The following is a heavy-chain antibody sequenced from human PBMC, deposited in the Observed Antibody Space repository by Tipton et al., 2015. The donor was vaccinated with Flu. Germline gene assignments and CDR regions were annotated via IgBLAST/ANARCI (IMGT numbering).Heavy chain of an antibody. D-gene: IGHD4-23*01. CDR3: ARENYAGNFPYFDY. CDR1: RFSVIDNY. CDR2: IYRNGNT. V-gene: IGHV3-53*01. J-gene: IGHJ4*02. Sequence: GSLRLSCGDSRFSVIDNYMNWVRQAPGKGLEWVASIYRNGNTYYADALKGRFTIFRDISKKTLYLQMNSLRAEDTAVYYCARENYAGNFPYFDYWDQGTLVTVSS.